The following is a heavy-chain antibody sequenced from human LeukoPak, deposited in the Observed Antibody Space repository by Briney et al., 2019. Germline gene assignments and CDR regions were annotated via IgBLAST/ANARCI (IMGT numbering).Heavy chain of an antibody. CDR1: GGSFSGYY. Sequence: PSETLSLTCAVYGGSFSGYYWSWIRQPPGKGLEWIGEINHSGSTNYNPSLKSRVTISVDTSKNQFSLKLSPVTAADTAVYYCARDRHMVRGVIINKGDYWGQGTLVTVSS. V-gene: IGHV4-34*01. CDR3: ARDRHMVRGVIINKGDY. CDR2: INHSGST. D-gene: IGHD3-10*01. J-gene: IGHJ4*02.